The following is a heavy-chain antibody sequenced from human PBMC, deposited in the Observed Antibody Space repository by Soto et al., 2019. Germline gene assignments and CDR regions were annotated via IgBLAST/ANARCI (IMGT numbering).Heavy chain of an antibody. CDR1: GYSYTRYW. Sequence: GEYLNICCNGSGYSYTRYWIGWVRYMLGKGPKWMGIIYPGDSDTRYSPSFQGQVTISADKSISTAYLQWSSLKASDTAMYYCARPTRGDGFDIWGQGTMVSVSS. V-gene: IGHV5-51*01. J-gene: IGHJ3*02. CDR2: IYPGDSDT. CDR3: ARPTRGDGFDI.